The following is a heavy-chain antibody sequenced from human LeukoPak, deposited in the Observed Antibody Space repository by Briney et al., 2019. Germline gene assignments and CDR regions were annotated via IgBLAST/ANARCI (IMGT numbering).Heavy chain of an antibody. Sequence: SETLSLTCTVSGGSISSHYWSWIRQPPGKGLEWIGYIYYSGSTNYNPSLKSRVTISVDTSKNQFSLKLSSVTAADTAVYYCARLDMATTVVYWGQGTLVTVSS. D-gene: IGHD5-24*01. CDR2: IYYSGST. V-gene: IGHV4-59*11. CDR3: ARLDMATTVVY. J-gene: IGHJ4*02. CDR1: GGSISSHY.